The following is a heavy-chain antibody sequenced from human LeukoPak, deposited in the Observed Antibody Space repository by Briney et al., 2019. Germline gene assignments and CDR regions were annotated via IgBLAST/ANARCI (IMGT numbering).Heavy chain of an antibody. CDR1: GFTFSNYW. V-gene: IGHV3-74*01. J-gene: IGHJ3*02. CDR3: ARVRGGSGRSYAADAFDI. Sequence: QPGGSLRLSCAASGFTFSNYWMHWVRHAPGKGLAWVSRIYNDGSSTSYADSVKGRFTISRDNAKSTLYLQMNSLRADDTAVFYCARVRGGSGRSYAADAFDIWGQGTMVTVSS. CDR2: IYNDGSST. D-gene: IGHD1-26*01.